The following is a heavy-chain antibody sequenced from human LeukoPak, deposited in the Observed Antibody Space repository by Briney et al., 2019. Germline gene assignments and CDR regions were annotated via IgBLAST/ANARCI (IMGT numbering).Heavy chain of an antibody. J-gene: IGHJ3*02. CDR1: GFTFSSYS. Sequence: PGGSLRLSCAASGFTFSSYSMNWVRQAPGKGLEWVSSISSSSSYIYYADSVKGRFTISRDNAKNSLYLQMNGLRAEDTAVYYCARDRGEQLADAFDIWGQGTMVTVSS. V-gene: IGHV3-21*01. CDR2: ISSSSSYI. D-gene: IGHD6-13*01. CDR3: ARDRGEQLADAFDI.